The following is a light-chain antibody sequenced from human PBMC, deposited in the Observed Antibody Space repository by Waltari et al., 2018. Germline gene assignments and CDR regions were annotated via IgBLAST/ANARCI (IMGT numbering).Light chain of an antibody. CDR2: GAS. Sequence: DIQMTQSPSCLSALVGNRLTITCRARQGISSYLAWYQQKPGKAPELLIYGASRLQGGVPLRFSGSGSGTEFTLTITSLQPEDFATYYCQQADSFPWTFGQGTKVDIK. V-gene: IGKV1-12*01. CDR3: QQADSFPWT. J-gene: IGKJ1*01. CDR1: QGISSY.